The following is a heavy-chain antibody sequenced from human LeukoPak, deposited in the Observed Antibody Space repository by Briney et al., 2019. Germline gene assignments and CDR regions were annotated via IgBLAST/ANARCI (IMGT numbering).Heavy chain of an antibody. Sequence: ASVKVSCKASGYTFTSYGISWVRQAPGQGLEWMGWISAYNGNTNYAQKLQGRVTMTTDTSTSAAYMELRSLRSDDTAVYYCARDPPIVVVVAATLGDDYWGQGTLVTVSS. V-gene: IGHV1-18*01. D-gene: IGHD2-15*01. J-gene: IGHJ4*02. CDR2: ISAYNGNT. CDR1: GYTFTSYG. CDR3: ARDPPIVVVVAATLGDDY.